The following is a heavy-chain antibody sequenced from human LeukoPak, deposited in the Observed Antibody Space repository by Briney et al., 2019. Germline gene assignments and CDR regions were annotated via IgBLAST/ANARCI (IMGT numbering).Heavy chain of an antibody. CDR2: IYHGGST. J-gene: IGHJ4*02. D-gene: IGHD1-14*01. Sequence: PSETLSLTCTVSGGSISSYYWVWIRQPPGKGLEWIGSIYHGGSTYYNPSLKSRVTISIDTSKNQFSLKLRPVTAADTAVYYCARDSWPEVVRFDYWGQGTLVTVSS. CDR3: ARDSWPEVVRFDY. V-gene: IGHV4-38-2*02. CDR1: GGSISSYY.